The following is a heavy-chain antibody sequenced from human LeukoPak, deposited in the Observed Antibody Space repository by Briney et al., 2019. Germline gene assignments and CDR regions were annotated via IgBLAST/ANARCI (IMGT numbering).Heavy chain of an antibody. CDR1: GGSIRSSYYY. CDR3: ASYTTVTTADWYFDL. V-gene: IGHV4-39*01. D-gene: IGHD4-17*01. CDR2: IYDSGST. J-gene: IGHJ2*01. Sequence: SETQSLTCTVSGGSIRSSYYYWGWIRQPPGKGLEWIGSIYDSGSTYYNPSLKSRVTISVDTSKNQFSLKLNSVTAADTAVYYCASYTTVTTADWYFDLWGRGTLVTVSS.